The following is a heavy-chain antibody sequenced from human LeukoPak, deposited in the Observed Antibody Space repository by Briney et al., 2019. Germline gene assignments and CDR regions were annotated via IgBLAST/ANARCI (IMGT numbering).Heavy chain of an antibody. CDR2: IYSGGST. V-gene: IGHV3-53*05. CDR1: GFTVSSNY. Sequence: PGGSLRLSCAASGFTVSSNYMSWVRQAPGKGLEWVSVIYSGGSTYYEDSVKGRFTISRDNSKNTLYLQMSSLRAEDTAVYYCVKVAYSSSWNDYFDYWGQGTLVTVSS. J-gene: IGHJ4*02. CDR3: VKVAYSSSWNDYFDY. D-gene: IGHD6-13*01.